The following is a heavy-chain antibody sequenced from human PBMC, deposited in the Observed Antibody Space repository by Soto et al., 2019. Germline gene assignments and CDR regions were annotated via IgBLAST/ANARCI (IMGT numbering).Heavy chain of an antibody. V-gene: IGHV3-11*05. J-gene: IGHJ4*01. CDR2: SIGSRKYT. D-gene: IGHD3-16*01. CDR3: AREHDYDNGWYQYYEY. CDR1: GFTSSDYY. Sequence: RRLSCAASGFTSSDYYMTWIRQDPGKGLKWVSISIGSRKYTDNADSVKGRCSISRDNAKNLLYVEMNSLRVHDTAVYSCAREHDYDNGWYQYYEYWGHGTLVTVSS.